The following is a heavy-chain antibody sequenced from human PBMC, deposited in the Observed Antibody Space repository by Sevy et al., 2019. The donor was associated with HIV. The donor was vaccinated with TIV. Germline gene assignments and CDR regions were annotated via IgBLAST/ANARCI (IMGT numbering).Heavy chain of an antibody. CDR1: GGSIRSGRYY. CDR3: ARELSDYGMDV. Sequence: SETLSLNCNVSGGSIRSGRYYWSWIRQPAGKGLEWIGRIYIRGTTNYNPSLKSRITMSVDTSKNQFSLKLSSVTATDTAVYYCARELSDYGMDVWGQGTTVTVSS. CDR2: IYIRGTT. J-gene: IGHJ6*02. V-gene: IGHV4-61*02.